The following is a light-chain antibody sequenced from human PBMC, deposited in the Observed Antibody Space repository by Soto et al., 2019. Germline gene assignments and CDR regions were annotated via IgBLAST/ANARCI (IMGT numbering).Light chain of an antibody. CDR1: QSISNW. V-gene: IGKV1-5*01. CDR3: QQYNSYS. Sequence: DIQITQSPSTLPASLGDRVTLTCRASQSISNWLAWYQQKPGTATKVLIYRASNLQSGVPSRFSGSGSGTEFTLTISSMQPYDLSTYYCQQYNSYSFGQGTQVEIK. J-gene: IGKJ1*01. CDR2: RAS.